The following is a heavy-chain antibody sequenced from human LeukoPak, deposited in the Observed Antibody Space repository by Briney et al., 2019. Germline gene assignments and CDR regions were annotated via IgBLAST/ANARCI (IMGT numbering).Heavy chain of an antibody. CDR3: ARASDYGSGTPTYGMDV. CDR1: GFTFSSYW. V-gene: IGHV3-74*01. CDR2: INSDGSST. J-gene: IGHJ6*02. Sequence: QSGGSLRLSCAASGFTFSSYWMHWVRQAPGKGLVWVSRINSDGSSTSYADSVKGRFTISRDNAKNTLYLRMNSLRAEDTAVYYCARASDYGSGTPTYGMDVWGQGTTVTVSS. D-gene: IGHD3-10*01.